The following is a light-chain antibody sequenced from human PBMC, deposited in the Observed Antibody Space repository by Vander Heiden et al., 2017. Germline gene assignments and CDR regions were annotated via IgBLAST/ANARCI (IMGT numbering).Light chain of an antibody. CDR3: TSYSHTSHIL. CDR1: TTDIGNYAY. J-gene: IGLJ2*01. V-gene: IGLV2-14*03. Sequence: QSALTQPASVSGSPGQSITISCTGTTTDIGNYAYVSWYKQHPGKAPKLIIDDVSDRPAGISNRFSGSKSGTTASLTISGRQTEDEADYWCTSYSHTSHILFGGGTKLTVL. CDR2: DVS.